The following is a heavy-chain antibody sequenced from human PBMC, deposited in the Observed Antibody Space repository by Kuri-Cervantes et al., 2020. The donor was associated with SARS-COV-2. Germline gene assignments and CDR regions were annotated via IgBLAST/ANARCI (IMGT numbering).Heavy chain of an antibody. V-gene: IGHV4-30-2*01. CDR2: IYHSGST. CDR1: GGSISSGGYS. D-gene: IGHD6-13*01. CDR3: ARGQYSSSWYSNLDY. J-gene: IGHJ4*02. Sequence: SETLSLTCAVSGGSISSGGYSWSWIRQPPGKGLEWIGYIYHSGSTYYNPSLKSRVTISVDRSKNQFSLKLGSVTAADTAVYYCARGQYSSSWYSNLDYWGQGTLVTVSS.